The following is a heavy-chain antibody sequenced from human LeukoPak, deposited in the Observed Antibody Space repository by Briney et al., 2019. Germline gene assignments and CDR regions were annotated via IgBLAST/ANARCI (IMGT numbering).Heavy chain of an antibody. CDR3: ARTSSGSYYFDY. CDR2: IYYSGST. D-gene: IGHD6-19*01. Sequence: SETPSLTCTVSGGSISSYYWNWIRQPPGKGLEWIGFIYYSGSTNYNPSLKSRVTISVDTSKNQFSLKLSSVTAADTAVYYCARTSSGSYYFDYWGQGTLVTVSS. CDR1: GGSISSYY. J-gene: IGHJ4*02. V-gene: IGHV4-59*01.